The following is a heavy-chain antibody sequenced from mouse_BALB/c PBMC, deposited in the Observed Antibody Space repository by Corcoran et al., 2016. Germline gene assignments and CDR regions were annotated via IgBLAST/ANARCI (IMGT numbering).Heavy chain of an antibody. D-gene: IGHD1-1*01. CDR1: GYSFTGYY. CDR2: INPYNGAT. Sequence: EVQLQQSGPELVKPGASVKISCKASGYSFTGYYRHWVKQSHVKSLEWIGRINPYNGATSYNQNFKDKASLTVDKSSSTAYMELHSLTSEYSAVYYCARVALLRYFDYWCQGTTLTVSS. J-gene: IGHJ2*01. V-gene: IGHV1-26*01. CDR3: ARVALLRYFDY.